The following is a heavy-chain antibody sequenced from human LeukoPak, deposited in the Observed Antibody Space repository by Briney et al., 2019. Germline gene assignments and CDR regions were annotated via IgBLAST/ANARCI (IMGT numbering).Heavy chain of an antibody. Sequence: ASVTVSCKASGYTFTGYYMHWVRQAPGQGLEWMGWINPNSGGTNYAQKFQGRVTMTRDTSISTTYMELSRMRSDDTAVYYCARVRTCGSSSLKWFDPWGQGTLVTVSS. J-gene: IGHJ5*02. D-gene: IGHD6-6*01. CDR2: INPNSGGT. CDR3: ARVRTCGSSSLKWFDP. CDR1: GYTFTGYY. V-gene: IGHV1-2*02.